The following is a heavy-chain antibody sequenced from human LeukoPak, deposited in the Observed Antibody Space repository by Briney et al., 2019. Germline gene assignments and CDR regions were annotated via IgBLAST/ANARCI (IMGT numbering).Heavy chain of an antibody. CDR1: GGTFSSYA. V-gene: IGHV1-69*05. CDR3: ARAARVRYYDSSGYYSFYY. D-gene: IGHD3-22*01. J-gene: IGHJ4*02. Sequence: SVKVSCKASGGTFSSYAISWVRQAPGQGLEWMGRIIPIFGTANYAQKFQGRGTITTDESPSPTCLVLSNLRSEDTAVYYCARAARVRYYDSSGYYSFYYWGQGTLVTVSS. CDR2: IIPIFGTA.